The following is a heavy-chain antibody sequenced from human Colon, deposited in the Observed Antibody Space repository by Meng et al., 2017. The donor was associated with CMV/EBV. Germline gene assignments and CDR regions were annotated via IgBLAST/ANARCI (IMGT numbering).Heavy chain of an antibody. Sequence: GESLKISCAVSGFTFYNAWISWVRQAPGKGLEWVGRIGNRADSYTTEYAASVKGRFTISRDDSENSLYLQMNSLKTEDTAIYYCTKGYSGLAIYAFDVWGQGTRVTVSS. CDR3: TKGYSGLAIYAFDV. V-gene: IGHV3-72*01. J-gene: IGHJ3*01. D-gene: IGHD3-22*01. CDR2: IGNRADSYTT. CDR1: GFTFYNAW.